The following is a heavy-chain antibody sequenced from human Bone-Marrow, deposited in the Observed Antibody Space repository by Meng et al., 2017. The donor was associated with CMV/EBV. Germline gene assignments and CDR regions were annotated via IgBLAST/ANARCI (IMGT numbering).Heavy chain of an antibody. J-gene: IGHJ4*02. CDR1: FTFSSYA. CDR2: ISGSGGST. D-gene: IGHD4-17*01. V-gene: IGHV3-23*01. Sequence: FTFSSYAMSWVRQAPGKGLEWVSAISGSGGSTYYADSVKGRFTISRDNSKNTLYLQMNSLRAEDTAVYYCAKDLIGELWDYGDYFDYWGQGTLVTVSS. CDR3: AKDLIGELWDYGDYFDY.